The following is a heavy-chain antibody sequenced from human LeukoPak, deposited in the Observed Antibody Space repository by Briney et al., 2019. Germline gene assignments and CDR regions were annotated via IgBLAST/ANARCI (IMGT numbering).Heavy chain of an antibody. CDR2: IYPGDSDT. V-gene: IGHV5-51*01. CDR1: GYSFTSYW. Sequence: GESLKISCKGSGYSFTSYWIGWVRQMPGKGLEWMGIIYPGDSDTRYSPSFQGQVTISADKSISTAYLQWSSLKASDTAMYYCARHMTPAAAASGDNWFDPWGQGTLVTVSS. D-gene: IGHD6-13*01. J-gene: IGHJ5*02. CDR3: ARHMTPAAAASGDNWFDP.